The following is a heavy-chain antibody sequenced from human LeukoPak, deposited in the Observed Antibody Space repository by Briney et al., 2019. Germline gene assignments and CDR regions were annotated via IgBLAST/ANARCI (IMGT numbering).Heavy chain of an antibody. CDR3: AREAAGTSNDY. J-gene: IGHJ4*02. D-gene: IGHD6-13*01. CDR2: INHSGST. Sequence: PSETLSLTCAVYGGSFSGYYWSWIRQPPGKGLEWIGEINHSGSTNYNPSLKSRVTIPVDTSKNQFSLKLSSVTAADTAVYYCAREAAGTSNDYWGQGTLVTVSS. CDR1: GGSFSGYY. V-gene: IGHV4-34*01.